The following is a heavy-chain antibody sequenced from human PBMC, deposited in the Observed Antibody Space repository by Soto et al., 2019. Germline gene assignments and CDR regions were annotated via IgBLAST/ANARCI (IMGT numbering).Heavy chain of an antibody. V-gene: IGHV4-59*01. J-gene: IGHJ6*02. CDR2: IYYSGST. Sequence: LSLTCTVSGGSISSYYWSWIRQPPGKGLEWIGYIYYSGSTNYNPSLKSRVTISVGTSKNQFSLKLSSVTAADTAVYYCARARDMDVWGQGTTVTVSS. CDR1: GGSISSYY. CDR3: ARARDMDV.